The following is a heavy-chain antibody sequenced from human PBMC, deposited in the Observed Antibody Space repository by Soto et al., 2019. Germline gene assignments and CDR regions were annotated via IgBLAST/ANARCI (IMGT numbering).Heavy chain of an antibody. Sequence: GGSLRLSCAASGFTFSSYGMHWVRQAPGKGPEWVAVIWYDGSNKYYADSVKGRFTISRDNSKNTLYLQMNSLRAEDTAVYYCARTPDYYGPGSYAFDIWGQGTMVTVSS. CDR3: ARTPDYYGPGSYAFDI. D-gene: IGHD3-10*01. V-gene: IGHV3-33*01. CDR2: IWYDGSNK. CDR1: GFTFSSYG. J-gene: IGHJ3*02.